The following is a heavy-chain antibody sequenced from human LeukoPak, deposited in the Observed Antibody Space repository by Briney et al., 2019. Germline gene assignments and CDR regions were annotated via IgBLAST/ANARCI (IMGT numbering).Heavy chain of an antibody. V-gene: IGHV5-51*01. J-gene: IGHJ4*02. Sequence: GASLQISCKGSGSTFNTYWIGWVRQLPGKGLEWMGVIYPGDSETIYSPSFQGQVTISADKSITTAYLQWSSLKASDTAMYYCARSGVIRGFTRLFDYWGQGTLVTVSS. CDR3: ARSGVIRGFTRLFDY. CDR2: IYPGDSET. CDR1: GSTFNTYW. D-gene: IGHD3-10*01.